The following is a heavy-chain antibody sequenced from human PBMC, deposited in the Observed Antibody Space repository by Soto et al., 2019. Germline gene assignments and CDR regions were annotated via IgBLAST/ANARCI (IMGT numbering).Heavy chain of an antibody. J-gene: IGHJ5*02. CDR3: ARSSHKESWFDP. CDR1: NGSLSNFY. V-gene: IGHV4-4*07. D-gene: IGHD6-13*01. CDR2: VYSSGSA. Sequence: SETLSLTCTVSNGSLSNFYWNWIRHAAGKRLEWIGRVYSSGSASYNPSLRSRVTMSVDTSKNQFSLKLNSVTAADTAVYYCARSSHKESWFDPWGQGTLVTVSS.